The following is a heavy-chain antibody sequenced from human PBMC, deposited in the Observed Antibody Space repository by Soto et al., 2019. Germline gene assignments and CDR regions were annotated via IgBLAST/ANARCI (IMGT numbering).Heavy chain of an antibody. CDR1: GYTFTSYD. Sequence: ASVKVSCKASGYTFTSYDINWVRQATGQGLEWMGWMNPNSGNTGYAQKFQGRVTMTRNTSISTAYMELSSLRSEDTAVYYCARVGAKRHDDFWSGYYGSPQPWDVWGKGTTVTVSS. V-gene: IGHV1-8*01. D-gene: IGHD3-3*01. CDR2: MNPNSGNT. CDR3: ARVGAKRHDDFWSGYYGSPQPWDV. J-gene: IGHJ6*04.